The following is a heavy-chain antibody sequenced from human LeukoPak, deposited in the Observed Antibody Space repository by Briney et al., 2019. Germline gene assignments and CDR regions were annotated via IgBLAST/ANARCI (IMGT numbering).Heavy chain of an antibody. V-gene: IGHV3-23*01. Sequence: PGGSLRLSCAASGFTFSSYAMSWVRQAPGKGLEWVSAISGSGGSTYYADSVKGRFTISRDNSKNTLYLQMNSLRAEDTAVYYCAKDPAYSSSSAYYFDYWGQGTLVTVSS. CDR2: ISGSGGST. CDR3: AKDPAYSSSSAYYFDY. J-gene: IGHJ4*02. D-gene: IGHD6-6*01. CDR1: GFTFSSYA.